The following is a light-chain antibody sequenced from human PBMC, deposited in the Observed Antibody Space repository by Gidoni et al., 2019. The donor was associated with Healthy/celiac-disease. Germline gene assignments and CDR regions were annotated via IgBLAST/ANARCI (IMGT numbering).Light chain of an antibody. Sequence: QSALPQPASASGSPGQSITISCTGTSSDVGGYNYVSWYQQHPGKAPKLMIYEVSNRPSGVSNRFSGSKSGNTASLTISGLQAEDEADYYCSSYTSSSTLVFGGGTKLTVL. V-gene: IGLV2-14*01. CDR3: SSYTSSSTLV. J-gene: IGLJ2*01. CDR2: EVS. CDR1: SSDVGGYNY.